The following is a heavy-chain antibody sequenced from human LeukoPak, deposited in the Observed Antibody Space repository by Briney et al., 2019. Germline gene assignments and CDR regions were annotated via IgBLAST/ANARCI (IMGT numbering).Heavy chain of an antibody. J-gene: IGHJ4*02. CDR3: ARWGITGTTRGYYFDY. CDR2: IYPGDSDT. CDR1: GYSFTSYW. Sequence: GESLKISCKGSGYSFTSYWIGWVRQMPGKGLEWMGIIYPGDSDTRYGPSFQGQVTISADKSISTAYLQWSSLKASDTAMYYCARWGITGTTRGYYFDYWGQGTLVTVSS. V-gene: IGHV5-51*01. D-gene: IGHD1-7*01.